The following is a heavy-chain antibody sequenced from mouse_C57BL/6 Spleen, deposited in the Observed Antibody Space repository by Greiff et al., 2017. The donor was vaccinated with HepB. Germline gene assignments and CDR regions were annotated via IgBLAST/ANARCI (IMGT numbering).Heavy chain of an antibody. CDR3: ARSDYDSSWFAY. CDR1: GYTFTSYW. V-gene: IGHV1-64*01. Sequence: VQLQQPGAELVKPGASVKLSCKASGYTFTSYWMHWVKQRPGQGLEWIGMIHPNSGSTNYNEKFKSKATLTVDKSSSTAYMQLSSLTSEDSAVYYCARSDYDSSWFAYWGQGTLVTVSA. D-gene: IGHD2-4*01. CDR2: IHPNSGST. J-gene: IGHJ3*01.